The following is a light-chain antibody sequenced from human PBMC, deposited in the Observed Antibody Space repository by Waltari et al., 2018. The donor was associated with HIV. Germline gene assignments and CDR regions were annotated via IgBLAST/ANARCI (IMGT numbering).Light chain of an antibody. Sequence: DIQMTQFPSSVSASVGDRVTMTCRATPGIANWVPWYQQKPGRAPKLRIHGASILQEGVPSRFSGSGSGTVFTLTLNSLQPEDFATYFCQQTNSFPITFGQGTRLDSK. CDR3: QQTNSFPIT. CDR1: PGIANW. J-gene: IGKJ5*01. V-gene: IGKV1D-12*01. CDR2: GAS.